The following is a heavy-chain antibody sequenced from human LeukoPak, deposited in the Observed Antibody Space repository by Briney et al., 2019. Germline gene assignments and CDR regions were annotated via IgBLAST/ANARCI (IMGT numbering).Heavy chain of an antibody. V-gene: IGHV3-30*18. J-gene: IGHJ6*02. CDR1: GFAFNTYG. CDR2: ISYDGSNK. Sequence: GRSLRLSCAASGFAFNTYGMHWVRQAPGKGLEWVAVISYDGSNKYFADSVKGRFTISRDNSKNTLYLQMNSLRADDTAVYYCAKVTLSGNYYGSGSNVHYYYYYPMDVWGQGTTVTVSS. D-gene: IGHD3-10*01. CDR3: AKVTLSGNYYGSGSNVHYYYYYPMDV.